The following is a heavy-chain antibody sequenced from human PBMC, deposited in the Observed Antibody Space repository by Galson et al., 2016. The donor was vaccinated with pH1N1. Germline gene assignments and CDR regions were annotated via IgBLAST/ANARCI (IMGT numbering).Heavy chain of an antibody. D-gene: IGHD3-10*01. Sequence: CAISGDSVSSNSATWNWIRQSPSRGLEWLGRTYYRSKWYNDYAESVKSRIIISPDSSKNQFSLKLNSVTAADTAMYYCARGSRGGSPDPKNWFDPWGQGTLVTVSS. CDR1: GDSVSSNSAT. J-gene: IGHJ5*02. V-gene: IGHV6-1*01. CDR3: ARGSRGGSPDPKNWFDP. CDR2: TYYRSKWYN.